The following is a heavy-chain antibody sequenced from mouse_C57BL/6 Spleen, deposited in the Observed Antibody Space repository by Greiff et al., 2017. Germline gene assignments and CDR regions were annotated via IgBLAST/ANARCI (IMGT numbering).Heavy chain of an antibody. V-gene: IGHV14-4*01. CDR3: TPYGSSYGDY. D-gene: IGHD1-1*01. Sequence: VQLQQSGAELVRPGASVKLSCTASGFNIKDDYMHWVKQRPEQGLEWIGWIDPENGDTEYASKFQGKATITADTSSNTAYLQLSSLTSEDTAVYYCTPYGSSYGDYWGQGTTLTVSS. CDR2: IDPENGDT. CDR1: GFNIKDDY. J-gene: IGHJ2*01.